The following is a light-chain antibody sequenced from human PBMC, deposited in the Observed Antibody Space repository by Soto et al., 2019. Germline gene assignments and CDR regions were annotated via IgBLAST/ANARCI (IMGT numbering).Light chain of an antibody. CDR1: QSIDTW. CDR2: RAS. J-gene: IGKJ1*01. CDR3: QQYTNFSPRT. V-gene: IGKV1-5*03. Sequence: DIQLTQSPSTLSASVGDRVTITCRASQSIDTWLAWYQQNPGKAPKLLIYRASSLESGVPSRLSGSGSGTEFTLTVSSLQQDDFATYYCQQYTNFSPRTFGQGTKVEIK.